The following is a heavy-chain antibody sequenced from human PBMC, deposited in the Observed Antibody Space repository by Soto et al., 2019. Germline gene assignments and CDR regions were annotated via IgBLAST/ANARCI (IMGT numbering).Heavy chain of an antibody. D-gene: IGHD2-2*01. CDR2: IYPGDSDT. V-gene: IGHV5-51*01. CDR1: GYAFTSYW. CDR3: ARGYCTTTICDPWFDP. Sequence: PGESLKISCTGSGYAFTSYWIAWVRQMPGKGLEWMGIIYPGDSDTRYSPSFQGQVTISADKSITTAYLQWSSLKASGTAMYYCARGYCTTTICDPWFDPWGQGTLVTVSS. J-gene: IGHJ5*02.